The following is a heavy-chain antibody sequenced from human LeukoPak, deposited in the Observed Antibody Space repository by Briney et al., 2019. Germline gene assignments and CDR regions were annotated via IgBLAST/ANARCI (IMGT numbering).Heavy chain of an antibody. V-gene: IGHV1-69*05. CDR3: ARGERAIPIYY. CDR2: IIPILGSA. D-gene: IGHD3-10*01. J-gene: IGHJ4*02. Sequence: SVKVSCKASGGSFSNYAISWVRQAPGQGLEWMGGIIPILGSATYAQHFQGRVSIIMDESTTTAYMELSSLRPGDTAVFYCARGERAIPIYYWGQGTLVTVSS. CDR1: GGSFSNYA.